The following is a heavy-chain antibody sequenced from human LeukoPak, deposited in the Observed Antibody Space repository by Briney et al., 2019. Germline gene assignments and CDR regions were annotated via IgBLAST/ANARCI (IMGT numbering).Heavy chain of an antibody. V-gene: IGHV3-21*01. Sequence: GGSLRLSCAASGFTFSSYSMNWVRQAPGKGLEWVSSISSSSSYIYSADSVEGRFTISRDNAKNSLYLQMNSLRAEDTAVYYCPLELGEGFDYWGQGTLVTVSS. CDR2: ISSSSSYI. CDR3: PLELGEGFDY. J-gene: IGHJ4*02. D-gene: IGHD1-7*01. CDR1: GFTFSSYS.